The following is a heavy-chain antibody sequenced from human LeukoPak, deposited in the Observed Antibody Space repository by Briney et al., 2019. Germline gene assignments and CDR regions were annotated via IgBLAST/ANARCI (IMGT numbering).Heavy chain of an antibody. CDR2: ISGSGGST. V-gene: IGHV3-23*01. CDR1: GFTFSSYA. J-gene: IGHJ3*02. D-gene: IGHD2-15*01. CDR3: AKEGYCSGGSCYDAFDI. Sequence: GGSLRLSCAASGFTFSSYAMNWVRQAPGKGLEWVSAISGSGGSTYYADSVKGRFPISRDNSKNTLYLQMNSLRAEDTALYYCAKEGYCSGGSCYDAFDIWGQGTMVTVSS.